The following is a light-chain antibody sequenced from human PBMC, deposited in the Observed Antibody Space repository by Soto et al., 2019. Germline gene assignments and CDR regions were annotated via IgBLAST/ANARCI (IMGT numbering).Light chain of an antibody. CDR3: AAWDDSLSGVV. V-gene: IGLV1-47*01. CDR2: RNN. J-gene: IGLJ2*01. Sequence: QSVLTQPPSASGTPGQRVTISCSGSSSNIGSNYVYWYQHLPGTAPKLLIYRNNQRPSGLPDRFSGSKSGTSASLAIGGLRSEDEADYYCAAWDDSLSGVVFGGGTQLTVL. CDR1: SSNIGSNY.